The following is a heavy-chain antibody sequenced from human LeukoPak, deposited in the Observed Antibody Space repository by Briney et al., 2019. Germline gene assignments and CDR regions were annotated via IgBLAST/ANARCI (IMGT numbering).Heavy chain of an antibody. V-gene: IGHV3-74*01. CDR2: VNRAGASI. CDR3: AKEWQWQLLIVDS. Sequence: GGSLRLSCTGSIFTFSNYWIHWVRQVPGRGLLWVARVNRAGASIVYADSVEGRFTISRDNAKNTVYLQMNSLRPDDTAVYYCAKEWQWQLLIVDSWGQGTLVTVSS. D-gene: IGHD4-23*01. CDR1: IFTFSNYW. J-gene: IGHJ4*02.